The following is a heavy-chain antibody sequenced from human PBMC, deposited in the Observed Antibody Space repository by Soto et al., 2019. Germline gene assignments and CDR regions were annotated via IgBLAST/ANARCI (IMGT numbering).Heavy chain of an antibody. J-gene: IGHJ6*02. CDR3: VRALVVPATINSYYYGMDV. V-gene: IGHV3-33*01. Sequence: PGGSLRLSCAASGFTFSRDGMHWVRQAPGKGLEWVAVIWYDGSNKNYADSVRGRFTISRDNLKNTLHLQMDSLRAEDTAVYYRVRALVVPATINSYYYGMDVWGQGTTVTVSS. CDR2: IWYDGSNK. D-gene: IGHD2-2*02. CDR1: GFTFSRDG.